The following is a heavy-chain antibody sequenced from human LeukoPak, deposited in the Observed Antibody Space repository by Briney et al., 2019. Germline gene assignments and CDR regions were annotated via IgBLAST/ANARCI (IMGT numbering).Heavy chain of an antibody. CDR2: IWYDGTNK. CDR3: ARDRTTMVRGVIIRHDY. Sequence: GGSLRLSCAASGFTFNNYGMHWVRQAPGKGLEWVALIWYDGTNKYYGDSVKGRFTISRDNSKNTLYLQMNSLRAEDTAVYYCARDRTTMVRGVIIRHDYWGQGTLVTVSS. V-gene: IGHV3-33*01. D-gene: IGHD3-10*01. J-gene: IGHJ4*02. CDR1: GFTFNNYG.